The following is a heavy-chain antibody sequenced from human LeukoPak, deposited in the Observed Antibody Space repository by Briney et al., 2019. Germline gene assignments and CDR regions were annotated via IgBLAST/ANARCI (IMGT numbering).Heavy chain of an antibody. D-gene: IGHD6-13*01. Sequence: GGSLRLSCAASGFTFSSYWVNWVRQAPGKGLEWVSSISSSSSYIYYVDSVKGRFTISRDNAKNSLYPQMNSLRAEDTAVYYCARVWSPPYTSSWPYYFDYWGQGTLVTVSS. V-gene: IGHV3-21*01. CDR2: ISSSSSYI. CDR3: ARVWSPPYTSSWPYYFDY. CDR1: GFTFSSYW. J-gene: IGHJ4*02.